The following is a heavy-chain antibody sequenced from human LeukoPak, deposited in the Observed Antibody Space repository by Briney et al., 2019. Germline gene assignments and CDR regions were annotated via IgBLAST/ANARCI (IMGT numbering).Heavy chain of an antibody. CDR1: GGSISSGDYY. CDR3: ARGDVDIVATIMWSWFDP. Sequence: SETLSLTCTVSGGSISSGDYYWSWIRQPPGKGLEWIGYIYYSGSTYYNPSFKSRVTISVDTSKNQLSLKLSSVTAADTAVYYCARGDVDIVATIMWSWFDPWGQGTLVTVSS. CDR2: IYYSGST. V-gene: IGHV4-30-4*01. J-gene: IGHJ5*02. D-gene: IGHD5-12*01.